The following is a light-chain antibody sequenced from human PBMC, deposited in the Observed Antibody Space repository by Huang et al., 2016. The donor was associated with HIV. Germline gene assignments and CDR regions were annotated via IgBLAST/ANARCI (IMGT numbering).Light chain of an antibody. Sequence: DIQMTQSPSSVSGSVGDRVTITCRVTESISNWLAWYQQKPGKAPNLLIHDASTLQSGVPSRFSGSGSGTEFTLTITNVQPEDFAIYYCQQSYIFPFSFGQGTRLEMK. CDR1: ESISNW. V-gene: IGKV1-12*01. CDR2: DAS. CDR3: QQSYIFPFS. J-gene: IGKJ5*01.